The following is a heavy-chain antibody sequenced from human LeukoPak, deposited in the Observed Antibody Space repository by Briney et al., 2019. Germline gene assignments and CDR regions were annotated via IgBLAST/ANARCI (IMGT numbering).Heavy chain of an antibody. CDR3: ARGDLIAAAGHDAFDI. CDR2: MNPNSGNT. V-gene: IGHV1-8*01. Sequence: ASVKVSCKASGYTFTSYDINWVRQATGQGLEWMGWMNPNSGNTGYAQKFQGRVTMTRNTSISTAYMELSSLGSEDTAVYYCARGDLIAAAGHDAFDIWGQGTMVTVSS. CDR1: GYTFTSYD. D-gene: IGHD6-13*01. J-gene: IGHJ3*02.